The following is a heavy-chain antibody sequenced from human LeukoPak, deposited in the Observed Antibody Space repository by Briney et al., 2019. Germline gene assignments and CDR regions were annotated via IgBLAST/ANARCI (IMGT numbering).Heavy chain of an antibody. V-gene: IGHV1-69*13. J-gene: IGHJ4*02. CDR1: GGTFSSYA. Sequence: ASVKVSCKASGGTFSSYAISWVRQAPGQGLEWMGGIIPIFGTASYAQKFQGRVTITADESTSTAYMELSSLRSEDTAVYYCARDRIHYGSGSYYFDYWGQGTLVTVSS. D-gene: IGHD3-10*01. CDR2: IIPIFGTA. CDR3: ARDRIHYGSGSYYFDY.